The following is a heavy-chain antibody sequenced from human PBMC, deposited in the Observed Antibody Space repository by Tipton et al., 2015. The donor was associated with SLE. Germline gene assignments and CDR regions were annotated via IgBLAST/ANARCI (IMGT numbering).Heavy chain of an antibody. D-gene: IGHD6-13*01. CDR2: INHSGST. J-gene: IGHJ3*02. CDR1: GGSFSGYY. CDR3: ARCGRAPLRSSWSNAFDI. V-gene: IGHV4-34*01. Sequence: LSLTCAVYGGSFSGYYWSWIRQPPGKGLEWIGEINHSGSTNYNPSLKSRVTISVDTSKNQFSLKLSSVTAADTAVYYCARCGRAPLRSSWSNAFDIWGQGTMVTASS.